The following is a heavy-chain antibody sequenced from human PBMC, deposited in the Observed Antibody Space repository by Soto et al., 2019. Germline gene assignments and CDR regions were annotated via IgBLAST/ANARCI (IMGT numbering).Heavy chain of an antibody. Sequence: QVQLQESGPGLVKPSQTLSLTCGVSGGSINSGDYSWSWIRQPPGKGLEWSGYIYYSGSTYYNPSLKRRVTLSLARPKAKLCLILSYVIVADTAGCYCDTVGSRELPLQLEYCQPGGPASPGTVSS. CDR3: DTVGSRELPLQLEYCQP. J-gene: IGHJ1*01. CDR1: GGSINSGDYS. V-gene: IGHV4-30-4*01. CDR2: IYYSGST. D-gene: IGHD2-2*01.